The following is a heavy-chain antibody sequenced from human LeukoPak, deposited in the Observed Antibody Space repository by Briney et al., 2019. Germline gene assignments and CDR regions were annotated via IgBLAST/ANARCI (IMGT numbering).Heavy chain of an antibody. CDR3: ARDSGVYDFWSGPNPNWFDP. V-gene: IGHV1-46*01. D-gene: IGHD3-3*01. CDR2: INPSGGST. Sequence: PRASVKVSCKASGYTFTSYYMHWVRQAPGQGLEWMGIINPSGGSTSCAQKFQGRVTMTRDMSTSTVYMELSSLRSEDTAVYYCARDSGVYDFWSGPNPNWFDPWGQGTLVTVSS. CDR1: GYTFTSYY. J-gene: IGHJ5*02.